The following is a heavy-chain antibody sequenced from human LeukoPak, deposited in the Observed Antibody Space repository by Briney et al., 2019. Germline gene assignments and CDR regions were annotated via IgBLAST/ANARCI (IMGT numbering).Heavy chain of an antibody. D-gene: IGHD3-3*01. CDR1: GFTFSSYA. V-gene: IGHV3-30*04. Sequence: GGSLRLSCAASGFTFSSYAMHWVRQAPGKGLEWVAVISYDGSNKYYADSVKGRFTIPRDNSKNTLYLQMNSLRAEDTAVYYCARGPYYDFWSGYYLYGMDVWGQGTTVTVSS. J-gene: IGHJ6*02. CDR3: ARGPYYDFWSGYYLYGMDV. CDR2: ISYDGSNK.